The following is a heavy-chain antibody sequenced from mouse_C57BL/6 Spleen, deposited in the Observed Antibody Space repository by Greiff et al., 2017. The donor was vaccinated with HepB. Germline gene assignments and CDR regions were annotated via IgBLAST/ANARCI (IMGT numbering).Heavy chain of an antibody. V-gene: IGHV1-74*01. CDR3: AIRSYYGSSYDGFDY. J-gene: IGHJ2*01. CDR2: IHPSDSDT. Sequence: QVQLQQPGAELVKPGASVKVSCKASGYTFTSYWMHWVKQRPGQGLEWIGRIHPSDSDTKYKQKFKGKATLTVAKYTSTAYMQLRSLTSEDSAVYDCAIRSYYGSSYDGFDYWGQGTTLTVSS. CDR1: GYTFTSYW. D-gene: IGHD1-1*01.